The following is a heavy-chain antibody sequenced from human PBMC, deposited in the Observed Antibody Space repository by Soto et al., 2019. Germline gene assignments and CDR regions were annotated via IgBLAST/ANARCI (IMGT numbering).Heavy chain of an antibody. CDR3: ARGPCVDIAMVEPMYDFDY. CDR1: GGSISSGGYY. CDR2: IYYSGST. J-gene: IGHJ4*02. Sequence: PSETLFLTCPVSGGSISSGGYYWSWIRQHPGQGLEWIGYIYYSGSTYYHPSLKRRVTISVDTSKNQFSPKPSSATAADTAVYDWARGPCVDIAMVEPMYDFDYWGQGTLVTVSS. V-gene: IGHV4-31*03. D-gene: IGHD5-18*01.